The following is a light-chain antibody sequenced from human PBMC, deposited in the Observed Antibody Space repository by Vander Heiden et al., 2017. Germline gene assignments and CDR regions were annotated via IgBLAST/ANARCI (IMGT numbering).Light chain of an antibody. CDR3: QQYYNWPYT. V-gene: IGKV3-15*01. Sequence: EIVMTQSPVTLSVSPGEGATLSCRASQSLSSNLAWYQQKPGQAPRLLIYGASTRATGIPARFSGSWSGTEFSLTISSLQSEDFAVYYCQQYYNWPYTFGQGTKLDIK. CDR1: QSLSSN. J-gene: IGKJ2*01. CDR2: GAS.